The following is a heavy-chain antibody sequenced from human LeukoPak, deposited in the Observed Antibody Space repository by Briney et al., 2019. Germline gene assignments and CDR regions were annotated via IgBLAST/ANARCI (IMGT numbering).Heavy chain of an antibody. V-gene: IGHV3-23*01. CDR1: GFTFSSYA. Sequence: GGSLRLSCAASGFTFSSYAMRWVRQAPGKGLEWVSAISGSGGSTYYADSVKGRFTISRDNSKNTLYLQMKSLRAEDTAVYYCALSGSYLSISVGYYFDYWGQGTLVTVSS. CDR3: ALSGSYLSISVGYYFDY. J-gene: IGHJ4*02. D-gene: IGHD1-26*01. CDR2: ISGSGGST.